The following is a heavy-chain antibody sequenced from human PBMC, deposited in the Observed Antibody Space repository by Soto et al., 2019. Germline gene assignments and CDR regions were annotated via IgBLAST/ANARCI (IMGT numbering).Heavy chain of an antibody. D-gene: IGHD2-15*01. V-gene: IGHV3-21*04. Sequence: GGSLRLSCAASGFTFSSYSMNWVRQAPGKGLEWVSSISSSSSYIYYADSVKGRFTISRDNAKNTLYLQMNSLRAEDTAVYFCASRPYCSGGSCFDYWGLGTLVTVSS. CDR1: GFTFSSYS. CDR3: ASRPYCSGGSCFDY. CDR2: ISSSSSYI. J-gene: IGHJ4*02.